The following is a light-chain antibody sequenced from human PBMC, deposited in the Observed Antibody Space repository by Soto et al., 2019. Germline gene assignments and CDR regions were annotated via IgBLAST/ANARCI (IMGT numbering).Light chain of an antibody. J-gene: IGLJ3*02. CDR2: RNN. CDR3: SSWDDRLSAVV. Sequence: QSVVTQPPSTSGTPGQRVTISSSGGSSNIGNNFVYWYQHLPGTGPRLLTYRNNRRPSGVPDRFSGSKSGTSASLAISGLRSEDEADYYCSSWDDRLSAVVLGGGTKLTVL. V-gene: IGLV1-47*01. CDR1: SSNIGNNF.